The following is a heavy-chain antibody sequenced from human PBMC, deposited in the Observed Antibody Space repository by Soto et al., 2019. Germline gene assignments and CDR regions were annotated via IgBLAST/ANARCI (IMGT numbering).Heavy chain of an antibody. CDR1: GGSFSCYY. J-gene: IGHJ4*02. CDR2: INHSGST. V-gene: IGHV4-34*01. D-gene: IGHD4-17*01. CDR3: ARGRTTVTTLFDY. Sequence: SETLSLTCAVYGGSFSCYYWSWIRQPPGKGLEWIGEINHSGSTNYNPSLKSRVTISVDTSKNQFSLKLSSVTAADTAVYYCARGRTTVTTLFDYWGQGTLVTVSS.